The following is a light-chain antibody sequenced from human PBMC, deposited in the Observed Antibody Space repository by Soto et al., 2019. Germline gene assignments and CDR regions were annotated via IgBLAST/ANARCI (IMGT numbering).Light chain of an antibody. Sequence: EIVMTQSPATLSVSPGERATLSCRASQSVSIKLAWYQQKLGQAPRLLIYDTSTRATGIPARFSGSESGTDFTLTISSLEPEDFAVYYCQQRSTFGQGTRLEIK. CDR3: QQRST. CDR2: DTS. V-gene: IGKV3-11*01. CDR1: QSVSIK. J-gene: IGKJ5*01.